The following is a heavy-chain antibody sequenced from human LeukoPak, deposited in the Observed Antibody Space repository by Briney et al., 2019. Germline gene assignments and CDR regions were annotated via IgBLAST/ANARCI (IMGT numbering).Heavy chain of an antibody. CDR2: INSDGSST. D-gene: IGHD3-10*01. Sequence: HTGGSLRLSCAASGFTFSTYGMDWVRQAPGKGLVWVSRINSDGSSTSYADSVKGRFTISRDNAKNTLYLQMNSLRAEDTAVYYCVRGVLLWFGEFGSRGYYMDVWGKGTTVTISS. CDR3: VRGVLLWFGEFGSRGYYMDV. J-gene: IGHJ6*03. CDR1: GFTFSTYG. V-gene: IGHV3-74*01.